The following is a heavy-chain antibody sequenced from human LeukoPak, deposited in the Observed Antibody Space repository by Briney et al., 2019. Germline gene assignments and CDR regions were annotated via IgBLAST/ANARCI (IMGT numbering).Heavy chain of an antibody. Sequence: GGSLRLSCAASGFTFSSYAMHWVRQAPGKGLEWVAVISYDGNNKYYADSVKGRFTIPRDNAKNSLYLQMNSLRAEDTAVYYCARPHSYLYYDSSGYYDCWGQGTLVTVSS. J-gene: IGHJ4*02. V-gene: IGHV3-30-3*01. CDR1: GFTFSSYA. CDR2: ISYDGNNK. D-gene: IGHD3-22*01. CDR3: ARPHSYLYYDSSGYYDC.